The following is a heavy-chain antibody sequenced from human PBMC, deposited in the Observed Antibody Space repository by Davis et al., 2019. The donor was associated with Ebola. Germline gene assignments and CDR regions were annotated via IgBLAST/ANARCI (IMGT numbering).Heavy chain of an antibody. V-gene: IGHV1-69*04. J-gene: IGHJ5*02. CDR1: LGTFTNYA. Sequence: SSVPVSRLTSLGTFTNYACNWVRPAPGQGLEWMGRIIPVVDTKDYAHQFQGRVTLTADKATNTAYMELSGLSFDDTAVYYCARHSNPSIFGVQILEVEEEPNWFDPWGQGTLVIVSS. CDR2: IIPVVDTK. CDR3: ARHSNPSIFGVQILEVEEEPNWFDP. D-gene: IGHD3-3*01.